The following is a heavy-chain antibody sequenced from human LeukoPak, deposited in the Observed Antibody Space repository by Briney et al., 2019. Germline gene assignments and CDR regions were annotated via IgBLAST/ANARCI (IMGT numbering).Heavy chain of an antibody. CDR1: GGSISSYY. Sequence: KPSQTLSLTCTVSGGSISSYYWSWIRQPPGKALEWIGYIYYSGSTNYNPYLKSRVTRSVDTSTDQFSLKLSSVTAADTAVYYCARDSVVRGVWGNWFDPWGQGTLVTVSS. V-gene: IGHV4-59*01. CDR3: ARDSVVRGVWGNWFDP. J-gene: IGHJ5*02. D-gene: IGHD3-10*01. CDR2: IYYSGST.